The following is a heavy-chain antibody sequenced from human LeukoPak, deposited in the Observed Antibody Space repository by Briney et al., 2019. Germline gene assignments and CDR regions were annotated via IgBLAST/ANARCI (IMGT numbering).Heavy chain of an antibody. D-gene: IGHD1/OR15-1a*01. CDR2: ISYSGST. CDR3: ARSIIGTLSKFDY. V-gene: IGHV4-59*08. CDR1: GGSISTYY. Sequence: SGTLSLTCTVSGGSISTYYWSWIRQPPGKGLEWIGYISYSGSTNYTPSLKSRVTISLDTSKNQFALKLSSVTAADTAVYYCARSIIGTLSKFDYWGQGTLVTVS. J-gene: IGHJ4*02.